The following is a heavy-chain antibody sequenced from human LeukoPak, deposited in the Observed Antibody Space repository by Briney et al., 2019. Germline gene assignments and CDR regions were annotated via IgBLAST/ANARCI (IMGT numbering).Heavy chain of an antibody. CDR3: AKHRDITMIVVAPDY. D-gene: IGHD3-22*01. CDR2: ISGGGGST. CDR1: GFTFSSYV. J-gene: IGHJ4*02. V-gene: IGHV3-23*01. Sequence: GGSLGLSCAASGFTFSSYVMSWVRQAPGKGLEWVSAISGGGGSTYYADSVKGRFTISRDNSKNTLYLQMNSLRVEDTAVYYCAKHRDITMIVVAPDYWGQGTLVTVSS.